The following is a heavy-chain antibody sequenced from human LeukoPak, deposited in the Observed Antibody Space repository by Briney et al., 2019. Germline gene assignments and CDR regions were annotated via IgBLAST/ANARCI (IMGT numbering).Heavy chain of an antibody. Sequence: ASVKVSCKASGYTFTSYDINWVRQATGQGLEWVGWMNPNSGNTGYAQKFQGRVTMTRNTSISTAYMELSSLRSEDTAVYYCARAFYYYYGMDVWGQGTTVTVSS. CDR2: MNPNSGNT. J-gene: IGHJ6*02. CDR1: GYTFTSYD. V-gene: IGHV1-8*01. CDR3: ARAFYYYYGMDV.